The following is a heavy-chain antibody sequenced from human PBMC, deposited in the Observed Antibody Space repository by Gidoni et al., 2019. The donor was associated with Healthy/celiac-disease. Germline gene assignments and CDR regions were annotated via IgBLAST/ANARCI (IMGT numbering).Heavy chain of an antibody. CDR2: ISWNSGSI. J-gene: IGHJ4*02. V-gene: IGHV3-9*01. CDR1: GFSFDAYA. D-gene: IGHD1-7*01. CDR3: AKDILYNWNYGGIDY. Sequence: EVQLVESGGGLVQPGRSLRLSCAASGFSFDAYAMRWVRQAPGKGLELVSGISWNSGSIGYADSVKGRFTISRDNAKNTLYLQMNSLSAEDTALYDCAKDILYNWNYGGIDYWGQGTLVTVSS.